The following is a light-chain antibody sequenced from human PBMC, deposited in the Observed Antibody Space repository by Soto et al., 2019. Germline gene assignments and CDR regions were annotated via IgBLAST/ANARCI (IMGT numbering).Light chain of an antibody. J-gene: IGLJ6*01. CDR3: QVWDSSSDHAV. CDR2: DDS. V-gene: IGLV3-21*02. Sequence: SYELTQPPSVSVAPGQTARITCGGNDIGSYSVHWYQQRPGQAPVLVVYDDSDRPSGIPERFSGSNSGNTATLAISRVEVGDEADYYCQVWDSSSDHAVFGWGTKVTVL. CDR1: DIGSYS.